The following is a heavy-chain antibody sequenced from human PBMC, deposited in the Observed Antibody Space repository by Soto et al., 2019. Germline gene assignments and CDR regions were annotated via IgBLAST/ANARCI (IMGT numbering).Heavy chain of an antibody. J-gene: IGHJ4*02. CDR3: VRDKGVAHKLPRGDY. V-gene: IGHV3-48*02. D-gene: IGHD3-3*01. CDR2: ITTTSSTK. CDR1: VFSLRPYS. Sequence: AWGSLPVSCASSVFSLRPYSMNWVRQAPGKGLEWISHITTTSSTKYYADSVKGRFNISRDNAKNSLYLQMDSLRNEDTAVYYCVRDKGVAHKLPRGDYWGQGTLVTVS.